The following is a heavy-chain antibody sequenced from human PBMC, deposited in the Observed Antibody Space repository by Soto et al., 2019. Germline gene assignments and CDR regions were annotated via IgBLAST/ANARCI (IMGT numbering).Heavy chain of an antibody. D-gene: IGHD1-7*01. J-gene: IGHJ4*02. CDR1: GFTFSSYG. V-gene: IGHV3-30*18. CDR3: AKSGITGTTSLPSPIF. CDR2: ISYDGSNK. Sequence: PGGSLRLSCAASGFTFSSYGMHWVRQAPGKGLEWVAVISYDGSNKYYADSVKGRFTISRDNSKNTLYLQMNSLRAEDTAVYYCAKSGITGTTSLPSPIFWGQGTLVTVSS.